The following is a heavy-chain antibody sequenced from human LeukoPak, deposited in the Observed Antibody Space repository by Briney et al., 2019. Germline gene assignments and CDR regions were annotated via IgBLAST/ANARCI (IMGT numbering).Heavy chain of an antibody. Sequence: PAETLPRTCTVLGGSISSYYWSWLRQPPGKGLEWIGYMYYSGSTNYNPSLKSRVTISVDTSKTQFSLKLSSVTAADTAVYFCATFSSYGPLYGMDVWGQGTTVTVSS. CDR3: ATFSSYGPLYGMDV. D-gene: IGHD5-18*01. V-gene: IGHV4-59*01. J-gene: IGHJ6*02. CDR1: GGSISSYY. CDR2: MYYSGST.